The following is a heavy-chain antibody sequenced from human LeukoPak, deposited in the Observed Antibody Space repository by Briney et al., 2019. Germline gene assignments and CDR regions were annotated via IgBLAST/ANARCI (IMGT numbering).Heavy chain of an antibody. CDR1: GYTFTSYG. CDR2: ISAYNGNT. J-gene: IGHJ6*03. CDR3: ARRVTTVSLTPYYYYYYMDV. D-gene: IGHD4-11*01. Sequence: GASVKVSCKASGYTFTSYGISWVRQAPGQGLEWMGWISAYNGNTNYAQKLQGRVTMTTDTSTSTAYMELRSLRSDDTAVYYCARRVTTVSLTPYYYYYYMDVWGKGTTVTVSS. V-gene: IGHV1-18*01.